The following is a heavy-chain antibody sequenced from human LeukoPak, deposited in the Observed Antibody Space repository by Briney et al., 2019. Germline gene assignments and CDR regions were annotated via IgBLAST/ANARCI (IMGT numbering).Heavy chain of an antibody. Sequence: PGGSPRLSCAASGFTFSSYSMNWVRQAPGKGLEWVSYISSSSSTIYYADSVKGRFTISRDNAKNSLYLQMNSLRAEDTAAYYCAKDLERHIVVVTASAVDYWGQGTLVTVSS. J-gene: IGHJ4*02. D-gene: IGHD2-21*02. V-gene: IGHV3-48*01. CDR2: ISSSSSTI. CDR3: AKDLERHIVVVTASAVDY. CDR1: GFTFSSYS.